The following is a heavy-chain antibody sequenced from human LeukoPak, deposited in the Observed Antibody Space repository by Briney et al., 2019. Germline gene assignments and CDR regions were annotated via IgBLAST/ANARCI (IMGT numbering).Heavy chain of an antibody. CDR3: AKDLKDFSGWTKGENWFDP. D-gene: IGHD6-19*01. CDR1: GFTFSSYW. V-gene: IGHV3-7*01. CDR2: IKQDGSEK. Sequence: GGSLRLSCAASGFTFSSYWMSWVRQAPGNGLEWVANIKQDGSEKYYADSVKGRFTISRDNSKNTLYLQMNSLRAEDTAVYYCAKDLKDFSGWTKGENWFDPWGQGTLVTVSS. J-gene: IGHJ5*02.